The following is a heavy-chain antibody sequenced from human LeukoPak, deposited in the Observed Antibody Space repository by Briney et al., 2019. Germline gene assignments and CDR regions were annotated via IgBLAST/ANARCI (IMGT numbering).Heavy chain of an antibody. D-gene: IGHD5-12*01. CDR1: GXTFSYYS. V-gene: IGHV3-48*02. CDR2: INSISGEI. Sequence: GGSLRLSCVASGXTFSYYSMNWVRQAPGKGREWVSYINSISGEIWYADSVKGRFTISRDDAKNSLYLQMNSLRDEDTAVYYCARDHGYAFDYWGQGTLVTVSS. CDR3: ARDHGYAFDY. J-gene: IGHJ4*02.